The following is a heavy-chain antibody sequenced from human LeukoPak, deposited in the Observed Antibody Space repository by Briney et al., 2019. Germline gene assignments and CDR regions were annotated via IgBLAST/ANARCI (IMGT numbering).Heavy chain of an antibody. CDR3: ARVKGSGWLDNWFDP. J-gene: IGHJ5*02. CDR2: IYYSGST. V-gene: IGHV4-59*01. D-gene: IGHD6-13*01. Sequence: PSETLSLTCTVSGGSISSYYWSWIRQPPGKGLEWIGYIYYSGSTNYNPSLKSRVTISVDTSKNQFSLKLSSVTAADTAVYYCARVKGSGWLDNWFDPWGQGTLVTVSS. CDR1: GGSISSYY.